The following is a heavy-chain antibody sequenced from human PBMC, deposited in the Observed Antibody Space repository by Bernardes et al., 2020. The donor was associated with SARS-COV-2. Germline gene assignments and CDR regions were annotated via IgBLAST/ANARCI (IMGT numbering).Heavy chain of an antibody. CDR1: GYTFTSYG. CDR2: ISAYNGNT. CDR3: ARDKLVVPAAIRYYYYYMDV. J-gene: IGHJ6*03. D-gene: IGHD2-2*02. V-gene: IGHV1-18*01. Sequence: ASVKVSCKASGYTFTSYGISWVRQAPGQGLEWMGWISAYNGNTTYAQKLQGRVTMTTDTSTSTAYMELRSLRSDDTAVYYCARDKLVVPAAIRYYYYYMDVGGKGTTVTVAS.